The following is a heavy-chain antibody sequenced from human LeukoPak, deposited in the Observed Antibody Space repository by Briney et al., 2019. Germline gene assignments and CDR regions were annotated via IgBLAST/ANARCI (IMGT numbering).Heavy chain of an antibody. Sequence: ASVKVSCKASGYTFTSYDINWVRQATGQGLEWMGWMNPNSGNTGYAQKFQGRVTMTRNTSISTAYMELSSLRSEDTAVYYCARLRYCSSTSCYPNWFDPWGQGTLVTVSS. D-gene: IGHD2-2*01. CDR1: GYTFTSYD. J-gene: IGHJ5*02. CDR3: ARLRYCSSTSCYPNWFDP. V-gene: IGHV1-8*01. CDR2: MNPNSGNT.